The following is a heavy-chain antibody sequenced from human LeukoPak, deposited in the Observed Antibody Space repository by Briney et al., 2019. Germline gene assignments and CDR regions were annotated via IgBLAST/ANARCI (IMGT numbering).Heavy chain of an antibody. J-gene: IGHJ4*02. D-gene: IGHD6-13*01. CDR1: GFTFSTYS. Sequence: PGGSLRLSCAASGFTFSTYSMTWVRQAPGKGLEWLSFISSSSSTIYYADSVKGRFTISRDNAKNSLYLQMNSLRVEDTAMYSCARDPAGNRGNFDYWGQGTLVTVSS. CDR2: ISSSSSTI. CDR3: ARDPAGNRGNFDY. V-gene: IGHV3-48*01.